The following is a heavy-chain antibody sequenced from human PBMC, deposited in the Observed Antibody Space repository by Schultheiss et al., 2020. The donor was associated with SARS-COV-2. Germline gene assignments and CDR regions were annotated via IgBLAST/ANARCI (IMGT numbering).Heavy chain of an antibody. V-gene: IGHV1-8*02. J-gene: IGHJ6*02. Sequence: ASVKVSCKASGGTFSSYAISWVRQAPGQGLEWMGRINPNSGNTGYAQKFQGRVTMTRNTSISTAYMELSSLRSEDTAVYYCAKGVVPYYYYYGMDVWGQGTTVTVSS. CDR1: GGTFSSYA. D-gene: IGHD2-15*01. CDR3: AKGVVPYYYYYGMDV. CDR2: INPNSGNT.